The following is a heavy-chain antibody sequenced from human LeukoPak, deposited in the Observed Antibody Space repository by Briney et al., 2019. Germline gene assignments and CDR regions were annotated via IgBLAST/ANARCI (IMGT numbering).Heavy chain of an antibody. D-gene: IGHD1-26*01. J-gene: IGHJ2*01. Sequence: PSETLSLTCTVSGGSISSSSYYWGWIRQPPGKGLEWIGSIYYSGSTYYNPPLKSRVTISVDTSKNQFSLKLSSVTAADAAVYYCARGLGSFNWYFDLWGRGTLVTVSS. CDR3: ARGLGSFNWYFDL. V-gene: IGHV4-39*07. CDR1: GGSISSSSYY. CDR2: IYYSGST.